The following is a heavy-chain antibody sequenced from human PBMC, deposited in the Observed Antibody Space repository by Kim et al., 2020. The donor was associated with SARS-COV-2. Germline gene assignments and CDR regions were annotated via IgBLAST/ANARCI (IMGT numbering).Heavy chain of an antibody. CDR3: ARDRVSSGWYLGNWYFDL. CDR2: ISSTSSYI. CDR1: GFTLSTYS. V-gene: IGHV3-21*01. J-gene: IGHJ2*01. Sequence: GGSLRLSCAASGFTLSTYSMNWVRQAPGKGLEWVSSISSTSSYIYYADSVKGRFTISRDNAKNSLYLQMNSLRAEDTAVYYCARDRVSSGWYLGNWYFDLWGRGTLVTVSS. D-gene: IGHD6-19*01.